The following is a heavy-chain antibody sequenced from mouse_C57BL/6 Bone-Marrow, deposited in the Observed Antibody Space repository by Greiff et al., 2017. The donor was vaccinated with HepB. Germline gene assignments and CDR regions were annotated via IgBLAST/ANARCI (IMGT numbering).Heavy chain of an antibody. CDR2: ISDGGSYT. D-gene: IGHD2-3*01. J-gene: IGHJ3*01. V-gene: IGHV5-4*03. CDR3: ARVDGQGFAY. Sequence: DVMLVESGGGLVKPGGSLKLSCAASGFTFSSYAMSWVRQTPEKRLEWVATISDGGSYTYYPDNVKGRFTISRDNAKNNLYLQMSHLKSEDTAMYYCARVDGQGFAYWGQGTLVTVSA. CDR1: GFTFSSYA.